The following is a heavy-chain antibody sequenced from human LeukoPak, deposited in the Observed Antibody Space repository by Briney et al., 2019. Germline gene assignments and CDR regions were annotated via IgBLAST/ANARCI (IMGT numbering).Heavy chain of an antibody. CDR2: INSDGSST. J-gene: IGHJ4*02. CDR3: ARLGSQGGVAALDY. CDR1: VFTFSSYW. V-gene: IGHV3-74*01. D-gene: IGHD6-25*01. Sequence: GGCLRLSCAASVFTFSSYWMHWVRQAPWKGLVWVLRINSDGSSTSYADSVKGRFTISRDNAKNTLYLQMNSLRAEDTAVYYCARLGSQGGVAALDYWGQGTLVTVSS.